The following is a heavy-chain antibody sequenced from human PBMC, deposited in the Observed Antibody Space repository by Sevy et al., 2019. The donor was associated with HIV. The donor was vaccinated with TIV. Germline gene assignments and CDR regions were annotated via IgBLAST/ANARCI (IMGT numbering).Heavy chain of an antibody. D-gene: IGHD3-10*01. J-gene: IGHJ3*02. CDR3: ARGSLEPSYYGSGGYPHAFDI. V-gene: IGHV4-4*07. CDR1: GGSISDYY. CDR2: IYISGST. Sequence: SETLSLSCTVFGGSISDYYWSWIRQPAGKGLEWIGRIYISGSTNNNPSLMSRVTMSLDTSKNQFSLKLRSVTAADTAVYYCARGSLEPSYYGSGGYPHAFDIWGQGTMVTVSS.